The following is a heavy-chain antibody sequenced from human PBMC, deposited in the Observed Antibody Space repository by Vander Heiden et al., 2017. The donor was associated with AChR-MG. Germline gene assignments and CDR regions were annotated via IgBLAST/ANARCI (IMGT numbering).Heavy chain of an antibody. CDR1: GFTFNSHA. CDR2: ISGSGGST. CDR3: AKAEGIAVAYRMVDY. Sequence: EVQLLESGGGLVQPGGSLRLSCAASGFTFNSHAMSWVRQAPGKGLEWVSAISGSGGSTYYADSVKGRFTISRDNSKNTLYLQMNSLRAEDTAVYYCAKAEGIAVAYRMVDYWGQGTLVTVSS. J-gene: IGHJ4*02. D-gene: IGHD6-19*01. V-gene: IGHV3-23*01.